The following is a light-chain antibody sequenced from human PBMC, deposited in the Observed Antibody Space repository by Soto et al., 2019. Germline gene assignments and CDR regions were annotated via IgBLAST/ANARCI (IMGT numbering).Light chain of an antibody. CDR1: RSINTY. V-gene: IGKV1-39*01. CDR3: QQTYSTPRT. J-gene: IGKJ1*01. CDR2: SAS. Sequence: DIQMTQSPSSLSASVGDRVTITCRASRSINTYVNWYRQRPGKAPELLIYSASSLHFGVPSRFSGSGAGTDCTFTINSLLPEDLAIDYGQQTYSTPRTVGQGTKVDIK.